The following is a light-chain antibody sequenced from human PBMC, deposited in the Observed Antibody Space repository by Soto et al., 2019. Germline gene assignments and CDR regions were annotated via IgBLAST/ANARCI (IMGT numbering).Light chain of an antibody. CDR3: QQYAEYST. Sequence: DIHLTQSPSSLPAAVGDRVTMTCRASGRVGSSLPWYQQKAGEAPKLLFHGAATAAPHVPLRFSATGSGTELTLVIDSLQACDFGTFYCQQYAEYSTFGRGNRLEI. CDR1: GRVGSS. V-gene: IGKV1-5*01. CDR2: GAA. J-gene: IGKJ2*01.